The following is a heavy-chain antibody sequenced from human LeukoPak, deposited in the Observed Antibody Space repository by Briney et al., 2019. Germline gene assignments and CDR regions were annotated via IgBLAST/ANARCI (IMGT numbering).Heavy chain of an antibody. CDR2: ISHTGGT. V-gene: IGHV4-30-2*01. CDR3: ARQDSSGWYEVDY. Sequence: PSETLSLTCTVSGGSISSADYYWTWIRQPPGKGLEWIGYISHTGGTYYNSSLLSRVTISVDRSKNQFSLKLSSVTAADTAVYYCARQDSSGWYEVDYWGQGTLVTVSS. J-gene: IGHJ4*02. D-gene: IGHD6-19*01. CDR1: GGSISSADYY.